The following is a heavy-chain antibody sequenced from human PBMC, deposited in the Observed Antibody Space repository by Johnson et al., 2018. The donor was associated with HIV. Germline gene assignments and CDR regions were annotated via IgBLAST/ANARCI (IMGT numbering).Heavy chain of an antibody. CDR1: GFTFSSYA. CDR2: IYSGGST. CDR3: ARVSSSVTTARYGAFDI. Sequence: EVQLVESGGGLVQPGGSLRLSCAASGFTFSSYAMHWVRQAPGKGLEWVSVIYSGGSTYYADSVKGRFTISRDNSENTLYLQMNSLRAEDTAVYYCARVSSSVTTARYGAFDIWGQGTMVIVSS. J-gene: IGHJ3*02. D-gene: IGHD4-17*01. V-gene: IGHV3-66*01.